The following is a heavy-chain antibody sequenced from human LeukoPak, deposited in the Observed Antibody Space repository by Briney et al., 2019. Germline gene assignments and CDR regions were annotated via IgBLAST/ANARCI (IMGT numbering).Heavy chain of an antibody. CDR1: GITLSNYG. D-gene: IGHD3-10*01. CDR3: AKRGVVIRVVLVGFHKEAYYFDS. V-gene: IGHV3-23*01. CDR2: ISGSGGGT. J-gene: IGHJ4*02. Sequence: PSGGSLRLSCAVSGITLSNYGMSWVRQAPGKGLEWVAGISGSGGGTVYADSVKGRFTISRDNPKNTLYLQMNSLRAEDTAVYFCAKRGVVIRVVLVGFHKEAYYFDSWGQGALVTVYS.